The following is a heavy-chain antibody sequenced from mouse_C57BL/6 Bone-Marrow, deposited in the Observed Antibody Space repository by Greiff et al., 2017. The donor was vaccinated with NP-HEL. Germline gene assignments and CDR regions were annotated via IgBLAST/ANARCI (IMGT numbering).Heavy chain of an antibody. J-gene: IGHJ1*03. CDR2: ISSGGSYT. D-gene: IGHD1-1*01. Sequence: EVKVVESGGDLVKPGGSLKLSCAASGFTFSSYGMSWVRQTPDKRLEWVATISSGGSYTYYPDSVKGRFTISRDNAKNTLYLQMSSLKSEDTAMYYCARISDYYGSRGWYFDVWGTGTTVTVSS. V-gene: IGHV5-6*01. CDR1: GFTFSSYG. CDR3: ARISDYYGSRGWYFDV.